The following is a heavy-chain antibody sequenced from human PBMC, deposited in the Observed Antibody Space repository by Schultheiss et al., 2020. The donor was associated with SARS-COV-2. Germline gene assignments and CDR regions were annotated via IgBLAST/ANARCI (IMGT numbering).Heavy chain of an antibody. CDR3: VSLYTGSNYLDY. CDR1: GFTFSSYS. Sequence: GGSLRLSCAASGFTFSSYSMSWVRQAPGKGLEWVSSISSSSSYIYYADSVKGRFTVSRDNAKNSQYLQMNSLKTEDTAVYYCVSLYTGSNYLDYWGQGALVTVSS. J-gene: IGHJ4*02. V-gene: IGHV3-21*04. CDR2: ISSSSSYI. D-gene: IGHD1-26*01.